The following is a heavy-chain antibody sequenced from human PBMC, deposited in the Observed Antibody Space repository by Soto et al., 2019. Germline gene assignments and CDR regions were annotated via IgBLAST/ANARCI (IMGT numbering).Heavy chain of an antibody. CDR1: GYTFTGHY. D-gene: IGHD3-10*01. Sequence: ASVKVSCKASGYTFTGHYMHWVRQAPGQGLEWMGWINPNSVGTNYAQRFQGRVTMTRDTSISTAYMELSRLRSDDTAVYYCAREPMVRAAHGFDIWGQGTMVTVSS. CDR2: INPNSVGT. V-gene: IGHV1-2*02. J-gene: IGHJ3*02. CDR3: AREPMVRAAHGFDI.